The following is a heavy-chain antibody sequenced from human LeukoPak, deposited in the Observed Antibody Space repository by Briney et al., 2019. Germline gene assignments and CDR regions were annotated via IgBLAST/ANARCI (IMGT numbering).Heavy chain of an antibody. CDR3: ARGGGIFEY. J-gene: IGHJ4*02. Sequence: GGSLRLSCAASGFSFSSYGIHWVRQAPGKGLEWVAIIWYDGSTKYYADSVKGRFTISRDNSKNTLYLHMNSLRAEDTAMYYCARGGGIFEYWGKGTLVTVSS. CDR2: IWYDGSTK. V-gene: IGHV3-33*01. D-gene: IGHD3-9*01. CDR1: GFSFSSYG.